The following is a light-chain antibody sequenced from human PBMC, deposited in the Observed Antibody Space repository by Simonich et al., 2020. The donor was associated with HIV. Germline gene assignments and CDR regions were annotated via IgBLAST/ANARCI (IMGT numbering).Light chain of an antibody. CDR2: AAS. V-gene: IGKV1-12*01. CDR1: QGISSW. J-gene: IGKJ1*01. CDR3: QQAITFPRT. Sequence: DIQMTQSPSSVSASVGNRVTITCRARQGISSWLAWYQQRPGKAPNLLMYAASSLQSGVPSRFSGSGAGTKFTLTISSLQPEDFATYYCQQAITFPRTFGQGTRVDVK.